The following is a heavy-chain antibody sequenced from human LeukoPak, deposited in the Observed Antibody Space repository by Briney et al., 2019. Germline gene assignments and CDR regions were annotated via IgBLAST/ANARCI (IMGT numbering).Heavy chain of an antibody. CDR2: ISYDGSNK. Sequence: GGSLRLSCAASGFAFSSYGMHWVRQAPGKGPEWVAVISYDGSNKYYADSVKGRFTISRDNSKNTLYLQMNSLRAEDTAVYYCAKDRMTTVTPFDYWGQGTLVTVSS. D-gene: IGHD4-17*01. V-gene: IGHV3-30*18. J-gene: IGHJ4*02. CDR1: GFAFSSYG. CDR3: AKDRMTTVTPFDY.